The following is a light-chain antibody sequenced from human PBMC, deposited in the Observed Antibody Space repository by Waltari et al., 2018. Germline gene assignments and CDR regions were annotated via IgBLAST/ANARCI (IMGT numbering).Light chain of an antibody. J-gene: IGLJ3*02. Sequence: YQQHPGKAPKLLLYEGRKRPSGVSNRVSGSKSANTASLTISGLQAEDEADYYCFSYRRSSTWVFGEGTKLTVL. V-gene: IGLV2-14*02. CDR2: EGR. CDR3: FSYRRSSTWV.